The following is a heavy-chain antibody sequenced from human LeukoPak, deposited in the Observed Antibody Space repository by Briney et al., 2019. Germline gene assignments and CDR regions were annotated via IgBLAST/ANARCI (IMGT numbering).Heavy chain of an antibody. V-gene: IGHV1-24*01. Sequence: GASXKVSCKVSGYTLTELSMHWVRQAPGKGREGMGGFDPEDGETIYAQKFQAIVTMTEDTSTDTAYMELGSLRSEDTAVYYCATEVNGYSYGPKFDYWGQGTLVTVSS. CDR3: ATEVNGYSYGPKFDY. CDR1: GYTLTELS. CDR2: FDPEDGET. D-gene: IGHD5-18*01. J-gene: IGHJ4*02.